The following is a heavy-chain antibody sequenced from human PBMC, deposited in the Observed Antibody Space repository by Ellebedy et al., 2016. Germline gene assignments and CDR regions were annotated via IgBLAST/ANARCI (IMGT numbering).Heavy chain of an antibody. CDR3: ARADSSGWPAYFDY. J-gene: IGHJ4*02. CDR1: GYTFTSYA. D-gene: IGHD6-19*01. V-gene: IGHV1-3*01. Sequence: ASVKVSCXASGYTFTSYAIHWVRQAPGQRLEWMGWINAGNGNTKYSQKFQGRVTITRDTSASTAYMELSSLRSEDTAVYYCARADSSGWPAYFDYWGQGTLVTVSS. CDR2: INAGNGNT.